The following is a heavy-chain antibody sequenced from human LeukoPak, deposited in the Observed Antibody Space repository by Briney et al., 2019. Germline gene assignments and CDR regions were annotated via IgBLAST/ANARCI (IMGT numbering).Heavy chain of an antibody. J-gene: IGHJ4*02. CDR2: IYTIDDT. Sequence: GGSLRLSCAVSGFSLSDNYMSWVRQAPGKGLEWVSIIYTIDDTFYADSVKGRFTISRDYSKNTLSLQMSSLRVEDTAIYYCARVGPPYGDQPFDYWGQGALVTVSS. CDR1: GFSLSDNY. CDR3: ARVGPPYGDQPFDY. D-gene: IGHD4-17*01. V-gene: IGHV3-53*01.